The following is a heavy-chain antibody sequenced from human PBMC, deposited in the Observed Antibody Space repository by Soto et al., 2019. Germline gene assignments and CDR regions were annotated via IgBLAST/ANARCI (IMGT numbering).Heavy chain of an antibody. Sequence: QVQLQESGPGLVKPSETLSLTCSVSGGSVSVGDYYWSWIRQPPGKGLEWIGNIFYNGNTNYNPSLKRRAPVSSETAKYQFSLTLTSVTASDTAFYYCASDYGEPYQAFFDSWGQGILVTVAS. J-gene: IGHJ4*02. CDR1: GGSVSVGDYY. CDR2: IFYNGNT. D-gene: IGHD3-10*01. V-gene: IGHV4-61*08. CDR3: ASDYGEPYQAFFDS.